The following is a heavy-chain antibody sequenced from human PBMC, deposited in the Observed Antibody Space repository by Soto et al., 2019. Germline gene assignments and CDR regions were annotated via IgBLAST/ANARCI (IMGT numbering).Heavy chain of an antibody. J-gene: IGHJ4*02. CDR1: GYTFTSYD. D-gene: IGHD3-16*01. CDR2: MNPNSDNT. V-gene: IGHV1-8*01. CDR3: ARERGGGYFDY. Sequence: QVQLVQSGAEVKKPGASVKVSCKASGYTFTSYDINWVRQATGQGLEWMGWMNPNSDNTGYAQKFQGRLTMTRNTSIATAYIGMSGLRSEDTAVYYCARERGGGYFDYWGQGILVTVSS.